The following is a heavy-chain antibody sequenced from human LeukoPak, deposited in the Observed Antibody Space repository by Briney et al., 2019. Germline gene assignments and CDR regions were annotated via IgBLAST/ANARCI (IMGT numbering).Heavy chain of an antibody. V-gene: IGHV4-39*01. CDR2: IYYSGST. D-gene: IGHD6-19*01. CDR3: ARQTFYRQWLVLGQNFDY. J-gene: IGHJ4*02. Sequence: SETLSLTCTVSGGSISSSSYYWGWIRQPPGKGLEWIGSIYYSGSTYYNPSLKSRVTISVDTSKNQFSLKLSSVTAADTAVYYCARQTFYRQWLVLGQNFDYWGQGTLVTVSS. CDR1: GGSISSSSYY.